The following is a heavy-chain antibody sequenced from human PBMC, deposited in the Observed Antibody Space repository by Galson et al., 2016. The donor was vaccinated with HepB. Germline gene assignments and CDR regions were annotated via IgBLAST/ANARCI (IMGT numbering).Heavy chain of an antibody. CDR3: AKESAIHCGGDCAAFDM. CDR2: MSYDGSHT. V-gene: IGHV3-30*18. Sequence: SLRLSCAASGLTFSANWMTWVRRAPGKGLEWVAVMSYDGSHTYHAESVKGRFTISRDNSKNTLYLQMNNLRAEDTAVYYCAKESAIHCGGDCAAFDMWGQGTMVSVSS. J-gene: IGHJ3*02. CDR1: GLTFSANW. D-gene: IGHD2-21*02.